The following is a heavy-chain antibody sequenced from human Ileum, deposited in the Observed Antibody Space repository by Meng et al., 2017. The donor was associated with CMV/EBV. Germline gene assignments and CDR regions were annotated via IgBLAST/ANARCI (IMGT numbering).Heavy chain of an antibody. V-gene: IGHV4-4*07. Sequence: QVQLQESGPGLVKPSETLSLTCTVSGDFANNLYWSWIRQPAGKGLQWIGRISTSGSDNYNPSLKSRVTMSVDTSKKQFSLKLSSVTAADTAVYYCARSGLRGIYVDYWGQGTLVTVSS. D-gene: IGHD4-17*01. J-gene: IGHJ4*02. CDR1: GDFANNLY. CDR3: ARSGLRGIYVDY. CDR2: ISTSGSD.